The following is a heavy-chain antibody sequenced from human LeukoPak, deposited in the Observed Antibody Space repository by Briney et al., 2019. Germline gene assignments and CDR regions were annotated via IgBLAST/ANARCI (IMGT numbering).Heavy chain of an antibody. CDR2: ISAYNGNT. J-gene: IGHJ4*02. V-gene: IGHV1-18*01. CDR3: AREVSSGWYSGNDY. Sequence: ASVKVSCKASGYTFTSNGISWVRQAPGQGLEWMGWISAYNGNTNYAQKLQGRVTMTTDTSTSTAYMELRSLRSDDTAVYYCAREVSSGWYSGNDYWGQGTLVTVSS. D-gene: IGHD6-19*01. CDR1: GYTFTSNG.